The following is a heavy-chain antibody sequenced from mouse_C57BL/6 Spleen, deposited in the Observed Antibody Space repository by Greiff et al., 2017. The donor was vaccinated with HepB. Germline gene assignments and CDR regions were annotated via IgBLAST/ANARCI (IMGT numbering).Heavy chain of an antibody. D-gene: IGHD3-2*02. V-gene: IGHV1-69*01. CDR1: GYTFTSYW. Sequence: QVQLQQSGAELVRPGASVKLSCKASGYTFTSYWMHWVKQRPGQGLEWIGEIDPSDSYTNYNQKFKGKSTLTVDKSSSTAYMQLSSLTSEDSAVYYCARGRQLSLALLWGHGTTLTVSS. CDR2: IDPSDSYT. CDR3: ARGRQLSLALL. J-gene: IGHJ2*01.